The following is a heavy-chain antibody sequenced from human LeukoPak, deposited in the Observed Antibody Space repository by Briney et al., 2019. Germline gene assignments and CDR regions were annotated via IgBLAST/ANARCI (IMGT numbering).Heavy chain of an antibody. D-gene: IGHD6-19*01. J-gene: IGHJ4*02. CDR1: GGSFSGYN. CDR3: AGKGVSGWYY. CDR2: INHSGST. Sequence: SETLSLTCAVPGGSFSGYNWSWIRQPPGKGLGRIGEINHSGSTNYNTSLTSRVTIPVDESKNQFSLNLSSMTAEDRAVHYCAGKGVSGWYYWGEGTLGTVSS. V-gene: IGHV4-34*01.